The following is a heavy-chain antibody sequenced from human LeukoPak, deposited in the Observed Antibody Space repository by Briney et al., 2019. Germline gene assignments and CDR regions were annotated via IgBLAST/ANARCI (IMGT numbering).Heavy chain of an antibody. CDR1: GFTFSSYA. D-gene: IGHD3-3*01. J-gene: IGHJ4*02. Sequence: GGSLRLSCAASGFTFSSYAMSWVRQAPGKGLEWVSAISGSGGSTYYADSVKGRFTISRDNSKNTLYLQMNSLRAEDTAVYYCAKDPGDFWSGYPYYFDYWGQGTLVTVSS. CDR3: AKDPGDFWSGYPYYFDY. CDR2: ISGSGGST. V-gene: IGHV3-23*01.